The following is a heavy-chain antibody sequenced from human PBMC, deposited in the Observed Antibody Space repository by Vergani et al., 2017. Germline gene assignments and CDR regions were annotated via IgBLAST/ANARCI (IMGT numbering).Heavy chain of an antibody. J-gene: IGHJ4*02. V-gene: IGHV3-33*08. CDR1: GFTFSSYA. Sequence: VQLLESGGGLVQPGGSLRLSCAASGFTFSSYAMSWVRQAPGKGLEWVAVIWYDGSNKYYADSVKGRFTISRDNSKNTLYLQMNSLRAEDTAVYYCARDHSHSSGYLPPGDYWGQGTLVTVSS. D-gene: IGHD6-19*01. CDR3: ARDHSHSSGYLPPGDY. CDR2: IWYDGSNK.